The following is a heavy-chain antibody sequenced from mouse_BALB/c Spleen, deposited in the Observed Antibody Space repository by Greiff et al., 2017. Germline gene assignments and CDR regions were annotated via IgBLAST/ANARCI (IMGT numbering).Heavy chain of an antibody. D-gene: IGHD2-1*01. V-gene: IGHV5-6-4*01. CDR3: TRGGGNYRDYAMDY. CDR1: GFTFSSYT. Sequence: EVQRVESGGGLVKPGGSLKLSCAASGFTFSSYTMSWVRQTPEKRLEWVATISSGGSCTYYPDSVKGRFTISRDNAKNTLYLQMSSLKSEDTAMYYCTRGGGNYRDYAMDYWGQGTSVTVSS. J-gene: IGHJ4*01. CDR2: ISSGGSCT.